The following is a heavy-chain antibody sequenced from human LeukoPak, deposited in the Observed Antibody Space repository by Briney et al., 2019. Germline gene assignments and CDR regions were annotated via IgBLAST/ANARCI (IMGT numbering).Heavy chain of an antibody. CDR1: GGTSSSYA. CDR3: AAGGILAGYYFDY. Sequence: SSKDSGGTSSSYAISWVRQTPGQGVERMGSTNPIFGKANYAQKLQGRVTITTDESTSTAYMELRSLRSEDTVVYYCAAGGILAGYYFDYWGQGTLVTVSS. V-gene: IGHV1-69*05. D-gene: IGHD3-9*01. CDR2: TNPIFGKA. J-gene: IGHJ4*02.